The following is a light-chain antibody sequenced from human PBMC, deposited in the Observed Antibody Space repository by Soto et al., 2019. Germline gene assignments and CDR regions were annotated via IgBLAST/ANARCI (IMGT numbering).Light chain of an antibody. Sequence: DIQMTQSPSSLSASVGDRVTITCRASQSISSYLNWYQQKPGKAPKLLIYAASSLQSGVPSRFSGSGSGTNFPPTISQLQTEDFATYYCQQRYRTAWTVGQGTKVEIK. V-gene: IGKV1-39*01. J-gene: IGKJ1*01. CDR2: AAS. CDR1: QSISSY. CDR3: QQRYRTAWT.